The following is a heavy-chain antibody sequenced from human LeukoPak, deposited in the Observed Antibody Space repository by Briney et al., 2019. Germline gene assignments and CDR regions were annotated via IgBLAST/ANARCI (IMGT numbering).Heavy chain of an antibody. CDR2: IYIVGST. CDR1: GFTVSSNY. J-gene: IGHJ4*02. D-gene: IGHD6-13*01. CDR3: ARAVGQQRFDY. Sequence: HPGGSLRLSFAASGFTVSSNYMSWVRQVPGKGLDWVSVIYIVGSTYYADTVKGRFTIPRDNSKYTLYLQMNSLRAEDTAVYYCARAVGQQRFDYWGQGTLVTVSS. V-gene: IGHV3-66*02.